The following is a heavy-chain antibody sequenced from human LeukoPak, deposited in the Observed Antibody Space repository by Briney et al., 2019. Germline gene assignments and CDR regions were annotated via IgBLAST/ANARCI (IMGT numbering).Heavy chain of an antibody. CDR2: IYYSGST. D-gene: IGHD3-16*01. J-gene: IGHJ4*02. Sequence: KPAETQSLTCTVSGGSISSYYWSWIRQPPGKGLEWIGYIYYSGSTNYNPSLKSQVAISVDTSKNQFSLKLSSVTAADTAVYYCARDRGPRDYVSGVLEHWGQGTLVIVSS. V-gene: IGHV4-59*01. CDR1: GGSISSYY. CDR3: ARDRGPRDYVSGVLEH.